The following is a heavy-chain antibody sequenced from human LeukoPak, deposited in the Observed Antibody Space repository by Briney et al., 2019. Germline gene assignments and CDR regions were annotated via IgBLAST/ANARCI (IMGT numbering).Heavy chain of an antibody. D-gene: IGHD6-13*01. CDR3: ARSGGLYTSTWYFHH. CDR1: GGSISSYY. Sequence: PSEALPLTCTVSGGSISSYYWSWIRQPPPRELEWIGFIDDCGSSIYNPYLRSRVTISVTTSKNQFSLQLSSVTAADTAVYYCARSGGLYTSTWYFHHWGQGTPVTVSS. J-gene: IGHJ1*01. CDR2: IDDCGSS. V-gene: IGHV4-59*01.